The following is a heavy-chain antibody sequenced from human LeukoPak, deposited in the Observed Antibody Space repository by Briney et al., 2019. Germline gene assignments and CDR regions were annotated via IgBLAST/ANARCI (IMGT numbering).Heavy chain of an antibody. CDR1: GFTFRSYG. CDR2: IWYDGSNK. V-gene: IGHV3-33*01. Sequence: GGSLTLSCAASGFTFRSYGMHWLRHAPGKGLEGVAVIWYDGSNKYYAISVKGRFTIPRDNSKNTLYLQMNSLRAEDTAVYYCARVLYGSGSYFDYWGQGTLVTVSS. J-gene: IGHJ4*02. CDR3: ARVLYGSGSYFDY. D-gene: IGHD3-10*01.